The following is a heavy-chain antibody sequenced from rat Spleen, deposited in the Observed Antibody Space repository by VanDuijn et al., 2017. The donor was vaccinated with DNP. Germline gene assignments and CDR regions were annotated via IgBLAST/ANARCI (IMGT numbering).Heavy chain of an antibody. Sequence: VQLKESGPGLVQASETLSLTCTVSGFSLTNYGVIWVRQSPGKGLEWMGIIWGHGNTDYNSALKSRLSINRDTSKSQVFLKMNSLQTDDTAIYYCTRESWGYVMDAWGQGASVTVSS. V-gene: IGHV2S75*01. CDR2: IWGHGNT. J-gene: IGHJ4*01. CDR3: TRESWGYVMDA. D-gene: IGHD5-1*01. CDR1: GFSLTNYG.